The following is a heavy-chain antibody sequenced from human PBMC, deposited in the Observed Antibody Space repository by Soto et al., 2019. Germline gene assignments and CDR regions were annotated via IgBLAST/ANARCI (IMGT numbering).Heavy chain of an antibody. V-gene: IGHV2-70*04. CDR2: IDWDDDK. Sequence: SGPTLVNPTQTLTLTCTFSGFSLSTSGMRVSWIRQPPGKALEWLARIDWDDDKYYSTSLKTRLTISKDTSKNQVVLTMTNMDPVDTATYYCARTDRRYCTSTSCYXFDSWRHATLVTAPQ. CDR3: ARTDRRYCTSTSCYXFDS. CDR1: GFSLSTSGMR. J-gene: IGHJ4*01. D-gene: IGHD2-2*01.